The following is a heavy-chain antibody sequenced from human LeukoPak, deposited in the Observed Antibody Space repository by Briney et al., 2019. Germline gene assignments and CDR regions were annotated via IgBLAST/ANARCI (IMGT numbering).Heavy chain of an antibody. J-gene: IGHJ4*02. D-gene: IGHD6-19*01. CDR3: VRDLGIAVAPGY. CDR1: GFTFSRNW. Sequence: PGGSLRLSCAASGFTFSRNWMHWARQAPGKGLVWASRINSDGSSTNYADSVKGRFTISRDNAKNTLHLQMNSLRAEDTAVYYCVRDLGIAVAPGYWGQGTLVTVSS. CDR2: INSDGSST. V-gene: IGHV3-74*01.